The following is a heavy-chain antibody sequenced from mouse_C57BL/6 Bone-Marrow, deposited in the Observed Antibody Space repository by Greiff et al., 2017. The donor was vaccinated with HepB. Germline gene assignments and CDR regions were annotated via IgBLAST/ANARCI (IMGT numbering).Heavy chain of an antibody. CDR3: ARQSTTVSPYAMDY. D-gene: IGHD1-1*01. CDR1: GFTFSDYG. V-gene: IGHV5-15*01. J-gene: IGHJ4*01. Sequence: EVKLMESGGGLVQPGGSLKLSCAASGFTFSDYGMAWVRQAPRKGPEWVAFISNLAYSIYYADTVTGRFTISRENAKNTLYLEMSSLRSEDTAMYYCARQSTTVSPYAMDYWGQGTSVTVSS. CDR2: ISNLAYSI.